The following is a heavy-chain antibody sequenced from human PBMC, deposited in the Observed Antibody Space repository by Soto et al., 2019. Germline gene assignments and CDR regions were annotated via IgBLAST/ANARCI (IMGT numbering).Heavy chain of an antibody. J-gene: IGHJ5*02. D-gene: IGHD4-17*01. CDR3: ARDLSLTISNWFDP. CDR2: IIPIFGTA. Sequence: SVKVSCKASGGTFNSYAISWVRQAPGQGLEWMGGIIPIFGTANYAQKFQGRVTITADKSTSTAYMELSSLRSEDTAVYYCARDLSLTISNWFDPWGQGTLVTVSS. CDR1: GGTFNSYA. V-gene: IGHV1-69*06.